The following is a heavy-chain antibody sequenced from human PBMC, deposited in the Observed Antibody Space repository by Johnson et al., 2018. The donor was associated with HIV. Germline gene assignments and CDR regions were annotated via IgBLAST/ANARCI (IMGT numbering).Heavy chain of an antibody. J-gene: IGHJ3*01. CDR3: ARDITVFVAAGPDAFDV. CDR1: GFTFSSHA. D-gene: IGHD6-6*01. CDR2: ISFDGTSK. V-gene: IGHV3-30*04. Sequence: QVQLVESGGGVVQPGRSLRLSCAASGFTFSSHAMHWVRQAPGKGLEWVAFISFDGTSKYYADSVKGRFTISRDNSKNTVYLQMNSLSAEDTAVYYCARDITVFVAAGPDAFDVWGQGTMVTVSS.